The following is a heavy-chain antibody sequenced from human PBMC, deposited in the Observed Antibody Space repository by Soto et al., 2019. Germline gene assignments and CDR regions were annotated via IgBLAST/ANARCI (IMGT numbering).Heavy chain of an antibody. Sequence: PGGSLKLSCAASGLPFSNARINWLRQAPGKGLEWGGRIKSKGLGGTTDFAAPVRGRFASTRDDSRNMVYMQMNNLNTEDTAVYYCTTDSYSPIVEVRFDYWGHGTLVTVSS. J-gene: IGHJ4*01. V-gene: IGHV3-15*07. D-gene: IGHD1-26*01. CDR3: TTDSYSPIVEVRFDY. CDR1: GLPFSNAR. CDR2: IKSKGLGGTT.